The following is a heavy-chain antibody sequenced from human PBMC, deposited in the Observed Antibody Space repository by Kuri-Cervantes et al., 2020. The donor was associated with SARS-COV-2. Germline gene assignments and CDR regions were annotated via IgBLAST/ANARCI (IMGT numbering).Heavy chain of an antibody. J-gene: IGHJ4*02. CDR3: ARKFWSGYLLDY. D-gene: IGHD3-3*01. CDR1: GYTFTSYG. Sequence: ASVKVSCKASGYTFTSYGISWVRQAPGQGLEWMGWISAYNGNTNYAQKLQGRVTMTTDTSTSTAYMELRNLRSDDTAVHYCARKFWSGYLLDYWGQGTLVTVSS. CDR2: ISAYNGNT. V-gene: IGHV1-18*01.